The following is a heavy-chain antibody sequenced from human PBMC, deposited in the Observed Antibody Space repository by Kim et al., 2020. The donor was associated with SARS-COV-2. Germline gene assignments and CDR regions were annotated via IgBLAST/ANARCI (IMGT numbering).Heavy chain of an antibody. CDR3: AREYYSSGWFDP. CDR1: GFTVSSNY. Sequence: GGSLRLSCAASGFTVSSNYMSWVRQAPGKGLEWVSVIYSGGSTYYADSVKGRFTISRDNSKNTLYLQMNSLRAEDTAVYYCAREYYSSGWFDPWGQGTLVTVSS. CDR2: IYSGGST. V-gene: IGHV3-53*01. D-gene: IGHD6-19*01. J-gene: IGHJ5*02.